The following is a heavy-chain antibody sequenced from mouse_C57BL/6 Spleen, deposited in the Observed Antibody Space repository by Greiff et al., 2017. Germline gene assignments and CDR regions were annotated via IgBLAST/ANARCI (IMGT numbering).Heavy chain of an antibody. J-gene: IGHJ4*01. D-gene: IGHD1-1*02. CDR2: IYPGSGST. CDR1: GYTFTCYW. V-gene: IGHV1-55*01. Sequence: QVQLQQPGAELVKPGASVKMSCKASGYTFTCYWITWVKQRPGQGLEWIGDIYPGSGSTNYNEKFKNKATLTVDTSSSTAYMQLSSLTSEDSAVYYCASGGYYAMDYWGQGTSVTVSS. CDR3: ASGGYYAMDY.